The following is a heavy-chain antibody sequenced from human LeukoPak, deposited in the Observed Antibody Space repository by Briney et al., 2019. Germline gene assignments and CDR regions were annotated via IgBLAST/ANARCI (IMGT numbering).Heavy chain of an antibody. J-gene: IGHJ4*02. Sequence: PSETLSLTCTVSGGSISSYYGSWIRQPAGKGLEWIGRIYTSGSTNYNPSLQSRVTMSVDTSKDHFSLKLSSVTAADTAVYYCARASRTGSGWYYGYWGQGTLVTVSS. CDR2: IYTSGST. D-gene: IGHD6-19*01. CDR1: GGSISSYY. V-gene: IGHV4-4*07. CDR3: ARASRTGSGWYYGY.